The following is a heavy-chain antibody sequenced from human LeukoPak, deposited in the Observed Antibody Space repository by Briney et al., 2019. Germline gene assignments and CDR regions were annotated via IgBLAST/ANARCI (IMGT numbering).Heavy chain of an antibody. CDR1: GDPISSYY. Sequence: SETLSHTFTVPGDPISSYYWSWIRQTPGKGLGLIGYIYYSGSTNYNPSLKSRVTISVDTSKNQFSLKLSSVTAADTAVYYCAGIQLERRWFDPWGQGTLVTVSS. CDR3: AGIQLERRWFDP. D-gene: IGHD1-1*01. J-gene: IGHJ5*02. V-gene: IGHV4-59*01. CDR2: IYYSGST.